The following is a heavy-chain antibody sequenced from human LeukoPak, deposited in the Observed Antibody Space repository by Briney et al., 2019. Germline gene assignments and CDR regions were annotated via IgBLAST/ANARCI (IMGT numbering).Heavy chain of an antibody. D-gene: IGHD3-22*01. Sequence: PSETLSLTCTVSSGSISTSNYYWGWVRQPPGKALEWIGNIFYSGSTNYNPSLKSRVTISVDKSKNQFSLKLSSVTAADTAVYYCARATMIVVDHIPFDWFGPWGQGTLVTVSS. J-gene: IGHJ5*02. CDR1: SGSISTSNYY. CDR3: ARATMIVVDHIPFDWFGP. V-gene: IGHV4-61*05. CDR2: IFYSGST.